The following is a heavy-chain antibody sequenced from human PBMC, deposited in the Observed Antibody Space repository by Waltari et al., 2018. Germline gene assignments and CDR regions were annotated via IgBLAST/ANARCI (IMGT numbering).Heavy chain of an antibody. CDR1: GYTFTSYD. J-gene: IGHJ5*02. CDR3: AVLRFLEWSSP. Sequence: QVQLVQSGAEVKKPGASVKVSCKASGYTFTSYDINWVRQATGQGIGWMGLINPNSGNTGYAQKFQGRVTMTRNTSISTAYMELSSLRSEDTAVYYCAVLRFLEWSSPCGQGTLVTVSS. D-gene: IGHD3-3*01. CDR2: INPNSGNT. V-gene: IGHV1-8*02.